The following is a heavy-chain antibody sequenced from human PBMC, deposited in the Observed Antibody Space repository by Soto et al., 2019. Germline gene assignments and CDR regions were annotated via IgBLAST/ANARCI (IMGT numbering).Heavy chain of an antibody. J-gene: IGHJ6*02. CDR1: GFTFSSYG. Sequence: QVQLVESGGGVVQPGRSLRLSCAASGFTFSSYGMHWVRQAPGKGLEWVAVISYDGSNKYYADSVKGRFTISRDNAKNTRYPQISRLSAEDTAVYYCATDLQRTVTTVNYYYGMDVWGRGSTVTVSS. CDR2: ISYDGSNK. V-gene: IGHV3-30*03. CDR3: ATDLQRTVTTVNYYYGMDV. D-gene: IGHD4-4*01.